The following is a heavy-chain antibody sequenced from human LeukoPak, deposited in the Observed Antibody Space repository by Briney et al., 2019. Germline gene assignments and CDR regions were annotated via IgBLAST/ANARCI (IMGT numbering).Heavy chain of an antibody. J-gene: IGHJ3*02. CDR1: GGSFSGHY. CDR3: AREVQHYAGSVYDHDAFDI. D-gene: IGHD3-22*01. CDR2: INHSGST. Sequence: SETLSLTCAVYGGSFSGHYWSWIRQPPEKGLEWIGEINHSGSTNYNPSLKSRVTILVDTSKNQFSLKLSSVTAADTAVYYCAREVQHYAGSVYDHDAFDIWGQGTMVTVSS. V-gene: IGHV4-34*01.